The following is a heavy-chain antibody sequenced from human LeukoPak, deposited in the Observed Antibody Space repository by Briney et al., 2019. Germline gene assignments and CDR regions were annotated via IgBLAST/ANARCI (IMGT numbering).Heavy chain of an antibody. V-gene: IGHV4-31*03. D-gene: IGHD1-26*01. J-gene: IGHJ6*02. CDR3: ARDGRELPFGMDV. Sequence: TSETLSLTCTVSGGSISSGGYYWSWIRQHPGKGLEWIGYIYYSGGTYYNPSLKSRVTISVDTSKNQFSLKLSSVTAADTAVYYCARDGRELPFGMDVWGQGTTVTVSS. CDR1: GGSISSGGYY. CDR2: IYYSGGT.